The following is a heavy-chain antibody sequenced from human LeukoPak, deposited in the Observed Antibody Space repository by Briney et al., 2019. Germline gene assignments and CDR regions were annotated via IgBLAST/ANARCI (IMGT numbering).Heavy chain of an antibody. CDR1: GGSISSSSYY. CDR3: ARSCSSTSCSLDY. V-gene: IGHV4-39*07. CDR2: IYYSGST. Sequence: PSETLSLTCTVSGGSISSSSYYWGWIRQPPGKGLEWIGSIYYSGSTYYNPSLKRRVTISVDTSKNQFSLKLSSVTAADTAGYYCARSCSSTSCSLDYWGQGTLVTVSS. D-gene: IGHD2-2*01. J-gene: IGHJ4*02.